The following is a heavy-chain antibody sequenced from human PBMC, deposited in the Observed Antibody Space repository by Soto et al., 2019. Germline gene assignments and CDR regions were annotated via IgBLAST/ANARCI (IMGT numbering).Heavy chain of an antibody. CDR1: GYTFTSYS. CDR2: INTDNGDA. V-gene: IGHV1-3*04. J-gene: IGHJ4*02. Sequence: ASVKVSCKASGYTFTSYSIHWVRQAPGQGLEWIGWINTDNGDAKYSQKFQGRVTMTTDTSTSTAYMELRSLRSDDTAVYYCARDPVLRYFDWLPYFDYWGQGTLVTVSS. CDR3: ARDPVLRYFDWLPYFDY. D-gene: IGHD3-9*01.